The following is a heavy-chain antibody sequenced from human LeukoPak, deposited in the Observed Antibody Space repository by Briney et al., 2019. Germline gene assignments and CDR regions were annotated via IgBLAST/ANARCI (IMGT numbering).Heavy chain of an antibody. V-gene: IGHV3-48*02. D-gene: IGHD3-9*01. Sequence: GGSLRLSCAASGFTFRRYSLNWVRQAPGKGLEWVAYIRSSSTTIHYADSVKGRFTISRDNAKNSLYLQMNSLKDEDTGVYYCARDRQDYDLLTGYDFWGQGTLVTVSS. CDR3: ARDRQDYDLLTGYDF. CDR1: GFTFRRYS. CDR2: IRSSSTTI. J-gene: IGHJ4*02.